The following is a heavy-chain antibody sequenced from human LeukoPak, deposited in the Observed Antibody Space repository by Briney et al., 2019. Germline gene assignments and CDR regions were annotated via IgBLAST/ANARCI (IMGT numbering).Heavy chain of an antibody. J-gene: IGHJ4*02. CDR1: GGSISSY. CDR2: LYYSGST. V-gene: IGHV4-59*08. D-gene: IGHD6-13*01. CDR3: STLSPAAGSAFDY. Sequence: PSETLSLTCTVSGGSISSYWSWSRQPPGKGREWIACLYYSGSTTSNPSLKNRGTMSLDTTKNKFSLQLSTVAAAATAVDFCSTLSPAAGSAFDYWGQGTLVTVSS.